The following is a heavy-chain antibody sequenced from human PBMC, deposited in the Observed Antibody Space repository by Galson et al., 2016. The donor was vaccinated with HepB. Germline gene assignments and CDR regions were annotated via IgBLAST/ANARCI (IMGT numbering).Heavy chain of an antibody. CDR1: GFTFNTYA. CDR2: ISGSGGTT. Sequence: SLRLSCATSGFTFNTYAMNWVRQAPGKGLEWVPTISGSGGTTYYADSVKGRFTISRDNSENTLYLQMNSLRAEDTGVYYCAKDKVVAADYWGQGTLVTVSS. V-gene: IGHV3-23*01. CDR3: AKDKVVAADY. J-gene: IGHJ4*02. D-gene: IGHD2-15*01.